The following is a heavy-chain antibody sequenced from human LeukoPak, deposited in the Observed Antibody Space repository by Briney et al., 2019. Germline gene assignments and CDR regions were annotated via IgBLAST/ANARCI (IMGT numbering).Heavy chain of an antibody. D-gene: IGHD3-10*01. CDR2: IYFSGST. J-gene: IGHJ6*02. CDR3: ARISGVSGSFYNDRYAMDV. Sequence: PSETLSLTCTVSGGSISSGGYYWSWNRQPPGKGLEWIGYIYFSGSTNYNPSLKSRVTISGDTSKNQFSLELTSVTAADTAVYYCARISGVSGSFYNDRYAMDVWGQGTTVTVSS. CDR1: GGSISSGGYY. V-gene: IGHV4-61*08.